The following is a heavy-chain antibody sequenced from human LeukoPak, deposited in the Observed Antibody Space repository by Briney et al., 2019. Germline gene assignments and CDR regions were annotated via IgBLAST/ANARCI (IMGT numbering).Heavy chain of an antibody. Sequence: PSETLSLTCTVSGGSISTYYWSWIRQPPGKGLEWIGYIFYSGSTNYNPSLKSRVTISVDTSKNQFSLKLSSVTAADTAVYYCARGGAVAGDLIDYWGQGTLVTVSS. CDR2: IFYSGST. V-gene: IGHV4-59*12. J-gene: IGHJ4*02. CDR3: ARGGAVAGDLIDY. CDR1: GGSISTYY. D-gene: IGHD6-19*01.